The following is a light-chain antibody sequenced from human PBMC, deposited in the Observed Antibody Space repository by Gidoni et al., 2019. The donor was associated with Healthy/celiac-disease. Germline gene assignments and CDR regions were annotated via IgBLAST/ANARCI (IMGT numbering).Light chain of an antibody. Sequence: DLQMTQSPSSLSASVGDRVTINCRASQSISSYVNWYQQKPGKAPKLLIYAASSLQSGVPSRFSGSGSGTDFTLTISSLQPEDFATYYCQQSYSTPRTFGQGTKVEIK. CDR2: AAS. V-gene: IGKV1-39*01. J-gene: IGKJ1*01. CDR3: QQSYSTPRT. CDR1: QSISSY.